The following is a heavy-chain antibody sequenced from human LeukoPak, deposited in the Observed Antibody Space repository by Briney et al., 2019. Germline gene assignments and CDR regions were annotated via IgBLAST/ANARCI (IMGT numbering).Heavy chain of an antibody. Sequence: GGSLRLSCAASAFTFSSSGMHWVRQAPGKGLEWVSSISSSSSYIYYADSVKGRFTISRDNAKNSLYLQMNSLRAEDTAVYYCARVGGRSDIVVVPAAIHVDYWGQGTLVTVSS. J-gene: IGHJ4*02. CDR1: AFTFSSSG. D-gene: IGHD2-2*01. V-gene: IGHV3-21*01. CDR3: ARVGGRSDIVVVPAAIHVDY. CDR2: ISSSSSYI.